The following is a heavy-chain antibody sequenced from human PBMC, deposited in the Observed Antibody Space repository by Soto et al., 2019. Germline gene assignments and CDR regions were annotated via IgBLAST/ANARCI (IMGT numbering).Heavy chain of an antibody. CDR2: INDCGST. J-gene: IGHJ4*02. D-gene: IGHD3-3*01. CDR3: ARGSRSGYYAY. CDR1: CISTSYHY. Sequence: SETLSLTCTVTCISTSYHYWTWIRQPPGKGLEWIGYINDCGSTNYSPSLKTRVTISLDTSKNHFSLKLTSVTAADTAVYFCARGSRSGYYAYWGQGTLVTVS. V-gene: IGHV4-59*11.